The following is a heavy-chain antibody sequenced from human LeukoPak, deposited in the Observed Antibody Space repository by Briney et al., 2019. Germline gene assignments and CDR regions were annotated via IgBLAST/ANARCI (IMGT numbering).Heavy chain of an antibody. CDR2: INSDGSST. J-gene: IGHJ5*02. CDR3: ARGRTIFGVVTSAWFDP. CDR1: GFTFSSYW. Sequence: GGSLRLSCAASGFTFSSYWMHWVRQAPGKGLAWVSRINSDGSSTSYADSVKGRFTISRDSAKNTLYLQMNSLRAEDTAVYYCARGRTIFGVVTSAWFDPWGQGTLVTVSS. D-gene: IGHD3-3*01. V-gene: IGHV3-74*01.